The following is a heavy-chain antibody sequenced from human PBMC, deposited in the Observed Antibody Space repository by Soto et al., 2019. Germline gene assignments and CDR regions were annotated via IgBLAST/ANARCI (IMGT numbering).Heavy chain of an antibody. CDR1: GGSISRSTYY. V-gene: IGHV4-39*01. Sequence: ETLSLTCTVSGGSISRSTYYWGWIRQPPGKGLEWIGSIYYSGSTYYRPSLKSRVTISVDTSKNQFSLKLSSVTAADTAIYYCARQVPAAIRLGWFDPWGQGTLVTVSS. J-gene: IGHJ5*02. D-gene: IGHD2-2*02. CDR3: ARQVPAAIRLGWFDP. CDR2: IYYSGST.